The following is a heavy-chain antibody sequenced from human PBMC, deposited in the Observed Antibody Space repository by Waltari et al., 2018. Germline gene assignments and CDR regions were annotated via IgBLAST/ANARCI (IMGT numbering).Heavy chain of an antibody. Sequence: EVQLVESGGGLVKPGGSLRLSCAASGFTFSNAWMNWVRQAPGKGLEWVGRVKSNTDGVTADYAAPVKGRLTISRDDSKNTLDLQMNSWTTEDTAVYYGTTDLGDFWGQGTLVTVSS. V-gene: IGHV3-15*07. CDR1: GFTFSNAW. CDR3: TTDLGDF. CDR2: VKSNTDGVTA. J-gene: IGHJ4*02.